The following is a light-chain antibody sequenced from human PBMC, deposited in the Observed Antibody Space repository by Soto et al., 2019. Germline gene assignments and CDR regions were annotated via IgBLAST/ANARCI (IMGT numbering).Light chain of an antibody. J-gene: IGLJ3*02. CDR3: SSYAGSNMYVV. CDR1: SSDVGGYNY. CDR2: EVN. Sequence: QSALTQPPSASGSPGQSVTISCTGTSSDVGGYNYVSWYQHHPGKAPKLMLYEVNTRPSGVPDRFSGSKSGNTASLTVSGLQAEDEADYYCSSYAGSNMYVVFGGGTKLTVL. V-gene: IGLV2-8*01.